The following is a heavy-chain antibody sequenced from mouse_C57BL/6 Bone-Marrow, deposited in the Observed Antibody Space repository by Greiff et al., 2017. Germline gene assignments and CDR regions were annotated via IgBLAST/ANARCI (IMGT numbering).Heavy chain of an antibody. V-gene: IGHV1-18*01. CDR2: INPNNGGT. D-gene: IGHD1-1*01. CDR1: GYTFTDYN. Sequence: VQLQQSGPELVKPGASVKIPCKASGYTFTDYNMDWVKQSHGKSLEWIGDINPNNGGTIYNQKFKGKATLTVDKSSSTAYMELRSLTSEDTAVYYCARSEYYGSSDAMDYWGQGTSVTVSS. CDR3: ARSEYYGSSDAMDY. J-gene: IGHJ4*01.